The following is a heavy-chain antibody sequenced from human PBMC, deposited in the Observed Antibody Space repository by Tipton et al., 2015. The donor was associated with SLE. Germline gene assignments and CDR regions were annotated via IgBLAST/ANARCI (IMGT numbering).Heavy chain of an antibody. J-gene: IGHJ3*02. CDR3: ASHGTTADAFDI. Sequence: TLSLTCAVYGGSFSGYHWSWIRQPPGKGLEWIGEIDHSGSTNYNPSLKSRVTISVDTSKNQFSLKLSSVTAADTVVYYCASHGTTADAFDIWGQGTMVTVSS. CDR2: IDHSGST. D-gene: IGHD1-1*01. V-gene: IGHV4-34*01. CDR1: GGSFSGYH.